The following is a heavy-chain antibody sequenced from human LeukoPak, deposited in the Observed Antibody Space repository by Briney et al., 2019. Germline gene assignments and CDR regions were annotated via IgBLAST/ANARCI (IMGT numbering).Heavy chain of an antibody. CDR1: GFTFSSYG. CDR2: ISGSGGST. Sequence: GGSLRLSCAASGFTFSSYGLSWVRQAPGQGPEWVSTISGSGGSTYYADSVKGRFTISRDNSKNTLYLQMNGLRAEDTAVYYCAKEAHSSGYYPDYWGQGTLVTVSS. V-gene: IGHV3-23*01. CDR3: AKEAHSSGYYPDY. D-gene: IGHD3-22*01. J-gene: IGHJ4*02.